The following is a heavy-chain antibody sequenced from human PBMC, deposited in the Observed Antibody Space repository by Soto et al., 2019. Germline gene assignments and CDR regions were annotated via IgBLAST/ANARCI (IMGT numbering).Heavy chain of an antibody. CDR3: AKALVGEVGATDY. CDR2: ITRTDST. CDR1: GFTFSNYA. V-gene: IGHV3-23*01. D-gene: IGHD1-26*01. J-gene: IGHJ4*02. Sequence: PRLSCTASGFTFSNYAMSWVRQAPGKGLEWVSAITRTDSTYYADSVKGRFTISRDNSRNTLYLQMNSLGAEDAALYYCAKALVGEVGATDYWGQGTLVTVSS.